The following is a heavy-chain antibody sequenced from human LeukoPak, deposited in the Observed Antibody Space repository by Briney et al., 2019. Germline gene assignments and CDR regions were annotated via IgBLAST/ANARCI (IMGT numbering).Heavy chain of an antibody. V-gene: IGHV1-69*04. CDR2: ILPIFGIA. Sequence: SVKVSCKASGGTFSSYAISWVRQAPGQGLEWMGRILPIFGIANYAQKFKGRVTITADKSTSTAYMELSSLRSEDTAVYYCAREIVVVAATGWFDPWGQGTLVTVSS. D-gene: IGHD2-15*01. J-gene: IGHJ5*02. CDR3: AREIVVVAATGWFDP. CDR1: GGTFSSYA.